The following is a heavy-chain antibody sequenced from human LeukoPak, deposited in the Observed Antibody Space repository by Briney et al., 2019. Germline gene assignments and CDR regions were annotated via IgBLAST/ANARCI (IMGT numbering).Heavy chain of an antibody. J-gene: IGHJ4*02. V-gene: IGHV3-21*01. CDR2: ISTSSSYI. CDR1: GFTFSSYE. D-gene: IGHD5-12*01. Sequence: GGSLRLSCAASGFTFSSYEMNWVRQAPGKGLEWVASISTSSSYIYYADSLKGRFTISRDNAKKSQYLQMNSLRAEDTAVYYCARGRSGVSGNDSPFDYWGQGTLVTVSS. CDR3: ARGRSGVSGNDSPFDY.